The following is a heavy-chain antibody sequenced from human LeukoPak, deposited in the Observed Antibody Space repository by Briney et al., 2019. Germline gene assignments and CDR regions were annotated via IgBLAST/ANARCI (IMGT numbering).Heavy chain of an antibody. V-gene: IGHV3-23*01. D-gene: IGHD3-9*01. Sequence: GGSLRLSCAASGFTFSSYAMSWVRQAPGKGLEWVSAISGSGGSTYYADSVKGRFTISRDNSKNTLYLQMNSLRAEDTAVYYCAKDHILRYFDWSPEDYFDYWGQGTLVTVSS. CDR3: AKDHILRYFDWSPEDYFDY. CDR1: GFTFSSYA. J-gene: IGHJ4*02. CDR2: ISGSGGST.